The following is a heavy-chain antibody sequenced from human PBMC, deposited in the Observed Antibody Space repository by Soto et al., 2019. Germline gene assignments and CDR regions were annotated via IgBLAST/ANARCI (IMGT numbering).Heavy chain of an antibody. CDR2: IYYSGST. CDR3: ARVAQLAPGFDP. D-gene: IGHD1-1*01. J-gene: IGHJ5*02. V-gene: IGHV4-61*01. Sequence: QVQLQESGPGLVKPSETLSLTCTVSGGSVSSGSYYWSWIRQPPGKGLEWIGYIYYSGSTNYNPSLKSRVTISVDTSKNQFSLKLSSVTAADTAVYYCARVAQLAPGFDPWGQGTLVTVSS. CDR1: GGSVSSGSYY.